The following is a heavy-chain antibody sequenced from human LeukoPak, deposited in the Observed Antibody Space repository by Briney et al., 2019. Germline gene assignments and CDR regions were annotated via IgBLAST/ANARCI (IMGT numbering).Heavy chain of an antibody. CDR1: GYTFTGYY. Sequence: VSVKVSCKASGYTFTGYYMHWVRQAPGQGLEWMGWINPNSGGTNYAQKFQGRVTMTRDTSISTAYMELSRLRSDDTAVYYCARDVGMTTLAFDIWGQGTMVTVSS. V-gene: IGHV1-2*02. CDR3: ARDVGMTTLAFDI. J-gene: IGHJ3*02. D-gene: IGHD4-17*01. CDR2: INPNSGGT.